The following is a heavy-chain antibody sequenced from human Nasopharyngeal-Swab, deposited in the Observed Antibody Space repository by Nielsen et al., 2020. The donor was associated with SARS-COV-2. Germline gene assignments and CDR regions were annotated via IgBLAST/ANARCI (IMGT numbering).Heavy chain of an antibody. CDR3: TRCGGGCYSGRDY. J-gene: IGHJ4*02. Sequence: GESLKISCAASGFTFSYSALHWVRQASGKGLEWVGRFISKGNNYATAYSASVKGRFIIFRDDPTNTAYLQMNSLKTEDTAMYYCTRCGGGCYSGRDYWGQGTLVTVSS. D-gene: IGHD2-15*01. CDR2: FISKGNNYAT. V-gene: IGHV3-73*01. CDR1: GFTFSYSA.